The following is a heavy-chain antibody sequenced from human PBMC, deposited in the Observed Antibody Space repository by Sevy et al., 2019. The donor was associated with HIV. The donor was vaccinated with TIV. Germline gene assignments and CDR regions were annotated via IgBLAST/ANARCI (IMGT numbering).Heavy chain of an antibody. CDR2: ITISGGTT. V-gene: IGHV3-23*01. CDR1: GFTFSNYA. Sequence: GGSLRLSCAASGFTFSNYAMSWVRQAPGKGLEWVSVITISGGTTYYGDSVKGRFTISRDSSKNTRYLQMNSLRAEDTAVYYCAKDRVSGTYYTGDFDYWGQGTLVTVSS. D-gene: IGHD3-10*01. J-gene: IGHJ4*02. CDR3: AKDRVSGTYYTGDFDY.